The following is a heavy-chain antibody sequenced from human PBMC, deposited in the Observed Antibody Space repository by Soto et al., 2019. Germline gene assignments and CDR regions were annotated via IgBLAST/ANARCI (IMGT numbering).Heavy chain of an antibody. V-gene: IGHV3-23*01. CDR3: ASFGVAPRVYYFDY. CDR2: ISGSGGST. CDR1: GFTFSSYA. Sequence: EVQLLESGGGLVQPGGSLRLSCAASGFTFSSYAMSWVRQAPGKGLEWVSAISGSGGSTYYADSVKGRFTISRDNSKNTLYLQMNSLRAEDTAVYCCASFGVAPRVYYFDYWGQGTLVTVSS. D-gene: IGHD3-10*01. J-gene: IGHJ4*02.